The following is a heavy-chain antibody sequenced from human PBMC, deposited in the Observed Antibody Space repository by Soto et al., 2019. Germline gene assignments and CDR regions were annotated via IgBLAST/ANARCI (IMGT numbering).Heavy chain of an antibody. V-gene: IGHV4-34*01. CDR3: ARASGGYSSSWYNWFDP. Sequence: SETLSLTCAVYGGSFSGYYWSWIRQPPGKGLEWIGEINHSGSTNYNPSLKSRVTISVDTSKNQFSLKLSSVTAADTAVYYCARASGGYSSSWYNWFDPWGHGTLVTVSS. CDR2: INHSGST. J-gene: IGHJ5*02. D-gene: IGHD6-13*01. CDR1: GGSFSGYY.